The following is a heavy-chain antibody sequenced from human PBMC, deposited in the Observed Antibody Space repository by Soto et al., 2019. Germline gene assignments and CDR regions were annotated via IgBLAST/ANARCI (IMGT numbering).Heavy chain of an antibody. CDR3: ARDALRFLEWLGFGWFDP. CDR2: INPSGGST. D-gene: IGHD3-3*01. V-gene: IGHV1-46*01. Sequence: ASVKVSCKASGYTFTSYYMHWVRQAPGQGLEWMGIINPSGGSTSYAQKFQGRVTMTRDTSTSTVYMELSSLRSEDTAVYYCARDALRFLEWLGFGWFDPWGQGTLVTVSS. J-gene: IGHJ5*02. CDR1: GYTFTSYY.